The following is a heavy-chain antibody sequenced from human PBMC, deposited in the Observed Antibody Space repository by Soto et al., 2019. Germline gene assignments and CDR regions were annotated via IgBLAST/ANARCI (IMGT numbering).Heavy chain of an antibody. J-gene: IGHJ4*02. CDR3: ARVQYYDILTGYFDY. CDR2: IYYSVNT. Sequence: SETLSLTCTVSGGSINSGGYYWSWIRQHPGKGLEWVGYIYYSVNTYYNPSLKSRVTISVDTSKNQFSLKLSSVTAADTAVYYCARVQYYDILTGYFDYWGQGTLVTVSS. V-gene: IGHV4-31*03. CDR1: GGSINSGGYY. D-gene: IGHD3-9*01.